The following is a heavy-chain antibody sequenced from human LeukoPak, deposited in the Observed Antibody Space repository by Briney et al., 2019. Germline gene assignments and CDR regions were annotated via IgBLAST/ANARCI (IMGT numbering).Heavy chain of an antibody. D-gene: IGHD3-10*01. Sequence: GGSLRLSCAASGFTFSSYSMNWVRQAPGKGLEWVSVIYSGGSTYYADSVKGRFTISRHNSKNTLYLQMNSLRAEDTAVYYCARLPLLWFGEYYGMDVWGQGTTVTVSS. CDR2: IYSGGST. CDR3: ARLPLLWFGEYYGMDV. J-gene: IGHJ6*02. CDR1: GFTFSSYS. V-gene: IGHV3-53*04.